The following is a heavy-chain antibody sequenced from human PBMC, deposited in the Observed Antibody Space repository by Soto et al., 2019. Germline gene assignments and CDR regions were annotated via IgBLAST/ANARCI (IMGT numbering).Heavy chain of an antibody. D-gene: IGHD3-22*01. Sequence: ASVKVSCKASGYTFTSYAMHWVRQAPGQRLEWMGWINAGNGNTKYSQKFQGRVTITRDTSASTAYMELNSLRAEDTAVYYCARGLYYYDSSGYPGYWGQGTLVTVSS. CDR1: GYTFTSYA. V-gene: IGHV1-3*01. CDR3: ARGLYYYDSSGYPGY. J-gene: IGHJ4*02. CDR2: INAGNGNT.